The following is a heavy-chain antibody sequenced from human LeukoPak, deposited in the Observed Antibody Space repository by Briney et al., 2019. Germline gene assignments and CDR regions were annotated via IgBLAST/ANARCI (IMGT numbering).Heavy chain of an antibody. Sequence: SETLSLTCAVYGGSFCGYYWSWIRQPPGKGLEWIGEINHSGSTNYNPSLKSRVTISVDTSKNQFSLKLSSVTAADTAVYYCARGPTRGWFDPWGQGTLVTVSS. CDR1: GGSFCGYY. CDR2: INHSGST. V-gene: IGHV4-34*01. J-gene: IGHJ5*02. CDR3: ARGPTRGWFDP.